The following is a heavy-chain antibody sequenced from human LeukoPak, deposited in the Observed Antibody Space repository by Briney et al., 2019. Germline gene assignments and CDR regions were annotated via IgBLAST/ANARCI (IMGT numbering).Heavy chain of an antibody. V-gene: IGHV3-30*02. J-gene: IGHJ4*02. D-gene: IGHD2-21*01. CDR3: AKAPVTSCRGAYCYPFDY. CDR1: GFTFSSYG. CDR2: IRYDGSNK. Sequence: GGSLRLSCAASGFTFSSYGMHWVRQAPGKGLEWVTFIRYDGSNKYYRDSVKGRFTISRDNSKNTLYLQMNSLRAEDTAVYYCAKAPVTSCRGAYCYPFDYWGQGTLVTVSS.